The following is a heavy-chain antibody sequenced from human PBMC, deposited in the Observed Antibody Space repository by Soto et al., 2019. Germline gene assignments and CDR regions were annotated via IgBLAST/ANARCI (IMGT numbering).Heavy chain of an antibody. CDR2: IIPIFGTA. CDR3: ASLPSLRYFDWLLHTAVSDYYYGMDV. J-gene: IGHJ6*02. Sequence: SVKVACNASGYTFTRHDMDWVRQAPGQGLEWMGGIIPIFGTANYAQKFQGRVTITADESTSTAYMELSSLRSEDTAVYYCASLPSLRYFDWLLHTAVSDYYYGMDVWGQGTTVTVSS. V-gene: IGHV1-69*13. D-gene: IGHD3-9*01. CDR1: GYTFTRHD.